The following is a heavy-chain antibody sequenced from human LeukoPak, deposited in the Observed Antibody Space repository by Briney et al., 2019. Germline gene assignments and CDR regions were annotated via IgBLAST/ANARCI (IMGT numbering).Heavy chain of an antibody. CDR1: GFTFSSYA. D-gene: IGHD1-26*01. CDR2: ISYDGSNK. V-gene: IGHV3-30*04. J-gene: IGHJ4*02. Sequence: PGGSLTLSCAASGFTFSSYAMHWVRQAPGKGLAWVAVISYDGSNKYYADSVKGRFTISRDNFKNTLYLQMNSLRAEDTAVYYCARPAVAGGIVGATSLDYWGQGTLVTVSS. CDR3: ARPAVAGGIVGATSLDY.